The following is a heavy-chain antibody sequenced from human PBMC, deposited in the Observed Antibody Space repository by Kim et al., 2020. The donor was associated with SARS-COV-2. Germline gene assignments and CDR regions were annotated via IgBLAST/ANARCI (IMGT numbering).Heavy chain of an antibody. Sequence: SVKGRFTISRDNSKNTLYLQMNSLRAEDTAVYYCARDRLTGYYSQWYFDLWGRGTLVTVSS. CDR3: ARDRLTGYYSQWYFDL. J-gene: IGHJ2*01. D-gene: IGHD3-9*01. V-gene: IGHV3-30*07.